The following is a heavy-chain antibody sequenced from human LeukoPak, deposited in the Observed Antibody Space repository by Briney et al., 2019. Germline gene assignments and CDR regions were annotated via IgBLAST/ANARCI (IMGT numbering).Heavy chain of an antibody. Sequence: GGSLRLSCAASGFTFSSYSMNWARQAPGKGLEWVSYISSSSSTIYYADSVKGRFTISRDNAKNSLYLQMNSLRDEDTAVYYCARTYSSGWLGGFDYWGQGTLVTVSS. D-gene: IGHD6-19*01. CDR3: ARTYSSGWLGGFDY. V-gene: IGHV3-48*02. CDR2: ISSSSSTI. CDR1: GFTFSSYS. J-gene: IGHJ4*02.